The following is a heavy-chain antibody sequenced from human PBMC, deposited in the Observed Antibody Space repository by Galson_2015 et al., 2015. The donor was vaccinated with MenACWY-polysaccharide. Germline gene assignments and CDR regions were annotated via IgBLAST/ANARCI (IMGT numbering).Heavy chain of an antibody. CDR2: IKQDGSEE. CDR1: GFTFSSFW. J-gene: IGHJ2*01. CDR3: ARDPLDSSGYTRGSVFDL. D-gene: IGHD3-22*01. V-gene: IGHV3-7*01. Sequence: SLRLSCAASGFTFSSFWMSWVRQAPGKGLEWVAIIKQDGSEECYVDSVKGRFSISRDNAKNSLYLQMNSLRSEDTAVYYCARDPLDSSGYTRGSVFDLWGRGTLVSVSS.